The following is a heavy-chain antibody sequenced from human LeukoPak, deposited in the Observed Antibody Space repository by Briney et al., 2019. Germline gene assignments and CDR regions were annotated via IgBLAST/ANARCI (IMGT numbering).Heavy chain of an antibody. CDR1: GGSISSSSYY. CDR3: ARDMRSYAFDI. D-gene: IGHD3-16*01. Sequence: SETLSLTCTVSGGSISSSSYYWGWIRQPRGKGLEWIGSIYYSGSTYYNPSLKSRVTISVDTSKNQFSLKLSSVTAADTAVYYCARDMRSYAFDIWGQGTMVTVSS. V-gene: IGHV4-39*07. CDR2: IYYSGST. J-gene: IGHJ3*02.